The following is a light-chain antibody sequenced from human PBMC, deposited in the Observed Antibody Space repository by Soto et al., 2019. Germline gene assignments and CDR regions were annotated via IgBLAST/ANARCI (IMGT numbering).Light chain of an antibody. CDR3: QQYYSIPWT. J-gene: IGKJ1*01. Sequence: DIVMTQSPDSLAVSLGERATINCKSSQSVLYSSNNKNYLAWYQQKPGQSPKLLIYWASTRESGVPDRFSGGGSGTDFTLTITNLQAEDVAVYYCQQYYSIPWTFGQGTKVGIK. CDR1: QSVLYSSNNKNY. CDR2: WAS. V-gene: IGKV4-1*01.